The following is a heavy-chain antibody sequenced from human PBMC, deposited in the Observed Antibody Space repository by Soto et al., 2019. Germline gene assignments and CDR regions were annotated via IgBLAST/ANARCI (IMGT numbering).Heavy chain of an antibody. Sequence: EVLLLESGGGLVQPGGSLRLSCAASGFTFSSYVMSWVRQAPGKGLEWVSVISSSGGSTYYADSVKGRFTISRDNSKNTLDLQMNSLRAEDTAVYYCAKQLLRHCDSTVCFYFDSWGQGILVTVSS. V-gene: IGHV3-23*01. CDR1: GFTFSSYV. CDR2: ISSSGGST. CDR3: AKQLLRHCDSTVCFYFDS. D-gene: IGHD2-2*01. J-gene: IGHJ4*02.